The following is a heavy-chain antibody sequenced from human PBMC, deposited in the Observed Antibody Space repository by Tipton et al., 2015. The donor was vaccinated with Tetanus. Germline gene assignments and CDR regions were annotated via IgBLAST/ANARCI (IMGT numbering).Heavy chain of an antibody. V-gene: IGHV4-39*01. J-gene: IGHJ5*02. CDR3: ARLGGRYNWFDP. Sequence: TLSLTCTVSGGSISSSSYYWGWIRQPPGKGLEWIGSIYYSGSTYYNPSLKSRVTISVDTSKNQFSLKLSSVTAADTAVYYCARLGGRYNWFDPWDQGTLVTVSS. CDR1: GGSISSSSYY. CDR2: IYYSGST. D-gene: IGHD3-16*01.